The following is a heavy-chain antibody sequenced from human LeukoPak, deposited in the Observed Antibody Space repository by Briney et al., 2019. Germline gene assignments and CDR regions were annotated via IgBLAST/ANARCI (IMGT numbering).Heavy chain of an antibody. J-gene: IGHJ4*02. D-gene: IGHD5-18*01. CDR1: GFTFSSYA. Sequence: GGSLRLSCAASGFTFSSYAMSWVRQAPGKGLEWVSAISGSGGSTYYADSVKGRFTISRDNSKNTLYLQMNSLRAEDTAVYYCVKVDHMDTAMVAPQLDYWGQGTLVTVSS. V-gene: IGHV3-23*01. CDR3: VKVDHMDTAMVAPQLDY. CDR2: ISGSGGST.